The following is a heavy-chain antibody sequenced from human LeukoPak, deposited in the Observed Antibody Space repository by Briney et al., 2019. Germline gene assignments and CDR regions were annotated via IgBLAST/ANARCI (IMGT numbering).Heavy chain of an antibody. CDR2: ISISSNYI. Sequence: GGSLRLSCAASGFTFSRYSMNWVRQAPGKGLEWVSSISISSNYIYYPDSLKGRFTISRDNAKNSLYLQMNSLRAEDTAVYYCARDPSYRGFDAFDIWGQGTMVTVSS. V-gene: IGHV3-21*01. CDR3: ARDPSYRGFDAFDI. CDR1: GFTFSRYS. D-gene: IGHD1-26*01. J-gene: IGHJ3*02.